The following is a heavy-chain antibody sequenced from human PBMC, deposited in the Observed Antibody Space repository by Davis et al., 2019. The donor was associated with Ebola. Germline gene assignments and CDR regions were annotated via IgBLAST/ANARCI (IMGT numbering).Heavy chain of an antibody. V-gene: IGHV3-30-3*01. CDR3: ARDQSTVCFDY. CDR1: GFTFSSYA. D-gene: IGHD4-11*01. CDR2: ISYDGSNK. J-gene: IGHJ4*02. Sequence: GGSLRLSCAASGFTFSSYAMHWVRQAPGKGLEWVAVISYDGSNKYYADSVKGRFTISRDNSKNTLYLQMNSLRAEDTAVYYCARDQSTVCFDYWGQGTLVTVSS.